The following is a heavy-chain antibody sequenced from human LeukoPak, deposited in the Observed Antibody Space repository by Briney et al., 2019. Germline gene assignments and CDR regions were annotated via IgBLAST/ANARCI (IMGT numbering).Heavy chain of an antibody. D-gene: IGHD3-10*01. CDR1: GFTFSSYS. CDR2: ISSNGGST. V-gene: IGHV3-64*02. CDR3: ARMTLYGSGTVH. Sequence: GGSLRLSFAASGFTFSSYSMHWVRQAPGKGLEYVSGISSNGGSTWYAGSVKGRFTISRDNSKNTVNLQLGSLRIEDTAVYHCARMTLYGSGTVHWGQGILVTVSS. J-gene: IGHJ4*02.